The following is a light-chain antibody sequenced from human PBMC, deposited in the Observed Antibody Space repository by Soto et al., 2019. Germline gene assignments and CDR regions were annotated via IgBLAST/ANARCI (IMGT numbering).Light chain of an antibody. CDR1: SSNIGSNT. J-gene: IGLJ2*01. CDR3: AAWDDSLNGHVV. V-gene: IGLV1-44*01. Sequence: QAVVTQPPSASGTPGQRVTISCSGSSSNIGSNTVNWYQQLPGTAPKLLIYSNNQRPSGVPDRCSGSKSGTSASLAISGLQSEDEADYYCAAWDDSLNGHVVFGGGTKVTVL. CDR2: SNN.